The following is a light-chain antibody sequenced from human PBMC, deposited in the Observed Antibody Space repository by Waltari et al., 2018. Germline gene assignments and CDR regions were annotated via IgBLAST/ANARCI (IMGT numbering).Light chain of an antibody. J-gene: IGKJ4*01. V-gene: IGKV3-11*01. Sequence: EIVLTQSPPTLSLFPGERATSSCRASQSVSSYLAWYQQKPGQAPRLLIYDASNRATGIPARFSGSGSGTDFTLTISSLEPEDFAVYYCQQRSNWPLTFGGGTKVEIK. CDR2: DAS. CDR1: QSVSSY. CDR3: QQRSNWPLT.